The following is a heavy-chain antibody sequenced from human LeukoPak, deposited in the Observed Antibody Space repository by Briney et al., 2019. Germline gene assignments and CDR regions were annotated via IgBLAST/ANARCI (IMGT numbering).Heavy chain of an antibody. CDR3: AREAY. V-gene: IGHV3-7*01. CDR2: VKEDGSQK. CDR1: GFTFSRYW. Sequence: GGSLRLSCAASGFTFSRYWMSWVRQAPGKGPEWVASVKEDGSQKNYVDTVKGRFTISRDNAKKSLVLQMNSLRVEDTAVYYCAREAYWGPGTLVTVSS. J-gene: IGHJ4*02.